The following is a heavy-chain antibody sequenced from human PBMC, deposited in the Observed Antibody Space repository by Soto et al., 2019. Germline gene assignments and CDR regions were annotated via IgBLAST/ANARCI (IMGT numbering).Heavy chain of an antibody. D-gene: IGHD5-18*01. CDR3: ARDWGYSPDY. J-gene: IGHJ4*02. CDR1: GFTFSSSW. CDR2: IISDGSET. Sequence: EVELVESGGGLVQPGGSLRLSCAASGFTFSSSWMHWVHQAPGKGLVWVSYIISDGSETRYADSVKGRFTISRDNAKNTLYLQMNSLRAEDTALYYCARDWGYSPDYWGQGTLVTVSS. V-gene: IGHV3-74*01.